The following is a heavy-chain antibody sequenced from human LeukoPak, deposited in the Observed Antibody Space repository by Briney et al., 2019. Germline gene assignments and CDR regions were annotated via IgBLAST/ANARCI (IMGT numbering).Heavy chain of an antibody. CDR3: ARDAKRSLDWFDP. J-gene: IGHJ5*02. V-gene: IGHV4-61*02. CDR1: GGSISSGGYY. Sequence: SETLSLTCTVSGGSISSGGYYWSWIRQPAGKGLEWIGRIYTSGSTNYNPSLKSRVTISVDTSKNQFSLKLSSVTAADTAVYYCARDAKRSLDWFDPWGQGTLVTVSS. CDR2: IYTSGST.